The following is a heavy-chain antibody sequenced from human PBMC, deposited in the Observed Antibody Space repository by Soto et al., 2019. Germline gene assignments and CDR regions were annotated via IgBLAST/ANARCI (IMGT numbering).Heavy chain of an antibody. D-gene: IGHD3-22*01. J-gene: IGHJ4*02. Sequence: EVQLLESGGDLIQPGGSLRLSCAASGFTFNIYAMTWVRQAPGKGLEWVSAISRYGDFTYYADSVEGRFTISRDNSKNRLYLQMNSLRAEDTAVYYCAKDRYLDHDSRGYLFDKWGQGTLVTVSS. CDR2: ISRYGDFT. CDR3: AKDRYLDHDSRGYLFDK. V-gene: IGHV3-23*01. CDR1: GFTFNIYA.